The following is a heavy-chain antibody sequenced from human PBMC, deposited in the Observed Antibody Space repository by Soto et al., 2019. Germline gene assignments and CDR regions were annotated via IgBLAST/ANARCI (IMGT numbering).Heavy chain of an antibody. Sequence: QVQLVQSGAEVKKPGASVKVSCKASGYTFTSYGISWVRQAPGQGLEWMGWISAYNGNTNYAQKLQGRVTMTTDTPTSTAYMELRSLRSDDTAVYYCARVHYDILTGPPRYNWFDPWGQGTLVTVSS. CDR2: ISAYNGNT. CDR1: GYTFTSYG. CDR3: ARVHYDILTGPPRYNWFDP. D-gene: IGHD3-9*01. J-gene: IGHJ5*02. V-gene: IGHV1-18*01.